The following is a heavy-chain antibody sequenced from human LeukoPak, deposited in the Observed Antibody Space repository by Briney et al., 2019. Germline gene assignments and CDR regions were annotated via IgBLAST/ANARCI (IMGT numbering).Heavy chain of an antibody. J-gene: IGHJ4*02. CDR3: ARHRRGVGSSWYYFDY. CDR1: GGSISSSSYY. Sequence: SETLSLTCTVSGGSISSSSYYWGWIRQPPGKGLEWIGSIYYSGSTYYNPSLKSRVTISVDTSKNQFSLKLSSVTAADTAVYYCARHRRGVGSSWYYFDYWGQGTLVTASS. D-gene: IGHD6-13*01. V-gene: IGHV4-39*01. CDR2: IYYSGST.